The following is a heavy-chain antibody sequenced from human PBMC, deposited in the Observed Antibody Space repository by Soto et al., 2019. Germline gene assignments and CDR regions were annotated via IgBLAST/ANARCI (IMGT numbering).Heavy chain of an antibody. CDR2: INAGNGKT. Sequence: QVQLVQSGAEVKKPGASVQDSCKASGYTFTSYAMHWLRQAPGQRLAWMAWINAGNGKTKHSPKFQGRVTITRETSAAPAYLELSSVSAEGTAVYFCASGGYDIVVVPAARGFYYVDVWGRGTTVTVS. J-gene: IGHJ6*03. CDR1: GYTFTSYA. V-gene: IGHV1-3*01. D-gene: IGHD2-2*01. CDR3: ASGGYDIVVVPAARGFYYVDV.